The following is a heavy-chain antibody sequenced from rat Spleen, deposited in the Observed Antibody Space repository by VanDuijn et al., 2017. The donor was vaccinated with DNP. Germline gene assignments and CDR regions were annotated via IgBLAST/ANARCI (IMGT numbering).Heavy chain of an antibody. Sequence: EVQLQESGPGLVKPSQSLSLTCSVTGYSITSSFRWNWIRKFTENKLEWMAYINSAGNTNYNPSLKSRITLTIDTSKNQFFLHVNSVTTEDTATYYCARGHYYDDYSIGWGQGVMVTVSS. CDR1: GYSITSSFR. J-gene: IGHJ2*01. CDR2: INSAGNT. V-gene: IGHV3-3*01. CDR3: ARGHYYDDYSIG. D-gene: IGHD1-12*03.